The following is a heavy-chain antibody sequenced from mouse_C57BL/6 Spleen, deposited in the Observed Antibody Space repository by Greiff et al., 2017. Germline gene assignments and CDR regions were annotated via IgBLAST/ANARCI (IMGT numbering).Heavy chain of an antibody. J-gene: IGHJ3*01. D-gene: IGHD2-5*01. V-gene: IGHV1-82*01. Sequence: VQLQQSGPELVKPGASVKISSKASGYAFSSSWMNWVKQRPGKGLEWIGRIYPGDGDTNYNGKFKGKATLTANKSSSTAYMQLSSLTSEDSAVYFCASQAYYSNPAWFAYWGQGTLVTVSA. CDR2: IYPGDGDT. CDR3: ASQAYYSNPAWFAY. CDR1: GYAFSSSW.